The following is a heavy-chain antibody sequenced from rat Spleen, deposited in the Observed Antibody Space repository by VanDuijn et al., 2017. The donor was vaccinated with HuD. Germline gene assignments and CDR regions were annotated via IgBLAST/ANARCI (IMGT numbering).Heavy chain of an antibody. CDR2: IWGDGST. V-gene: IGHV2-1*01. D-gene: IGHD1-4*01. J-gene: IGHJ2*01. CDR1: GFSLISNT. CDR3: TRERVPGFAFYFDY. Sequence: QVQLKESGPGLVQPSQTLSLICTVSGFSLISNTVHWIRQPPGKGLEWMGGIWGDGSTNYNSALKNRLNISRDTSTRQVFLKMNSLQTEDTAIYFCTRERVPGFAFYFDYWGQGVMVTVSS.